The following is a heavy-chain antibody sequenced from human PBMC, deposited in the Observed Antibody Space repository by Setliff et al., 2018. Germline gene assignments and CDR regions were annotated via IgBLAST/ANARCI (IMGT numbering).Heavy chain of an antibody. V-gene: IGHV4-59*11. D-gene: IGHD4-17*01. CDR3: ARLPRTVTHFDY. CDR2: LSHSGSS. CDR1: GASINNHF. Sequence: SETLSLTCTVSGASINNHFWSWIRQPPGKGLEWIGYLSHSGSSNYNPSLKSRVTMLVDTSKNQLSLKLDSLTAADTAVYFCARLPRTVTHFDYWGQGALVTVSS. J-gene: IGHJ4*02.